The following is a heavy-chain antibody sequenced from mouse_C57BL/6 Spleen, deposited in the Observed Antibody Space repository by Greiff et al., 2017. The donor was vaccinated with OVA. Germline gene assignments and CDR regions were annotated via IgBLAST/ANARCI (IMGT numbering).Heavy chain of an antibody. CDR3: ARDDGTDY. D-gene: IGHD1-1*01. J-gene: IGHJ2*01. Sequence: EVKLVESGGGLVKPGGSLKLSCAASGFTFSSYAMSWVRQTPEKRLEWVATISDGGSYTYYPDNVKGRFTISRDNAKNNLYLQMSHLKSEDTAMYYCARDDGTDYWGQGTTLTVSS. V-gene: IGHV5-4*01. CDR2: ISDGGSYT. CDR1: GFTFSSYA.